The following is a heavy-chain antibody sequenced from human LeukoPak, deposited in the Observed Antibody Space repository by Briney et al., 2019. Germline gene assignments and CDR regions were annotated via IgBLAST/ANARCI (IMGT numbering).Heavy chain of an antibody. D-gene: IGHD4-17*01. Sequence: GSLRLSCAASGFTVSNNYMSWVRQAPGKGLEWVSVIYSGGSTYYADSVKGRFTISRDNSKNTLYLHMNSLRAEDTAVYYCARDDYGDEGADYWGQGTLVTVSS. CDR3: ARDDYGDEGADY. CDR2: IYSGGST. CDR1: GFTVSNNY. V-gene: IGHV3-53*01. J-gene: IGHJ4*02.